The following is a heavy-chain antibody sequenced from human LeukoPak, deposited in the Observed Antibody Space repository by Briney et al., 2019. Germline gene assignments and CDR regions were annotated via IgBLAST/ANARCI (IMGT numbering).Heavy chain of an antibody. CDR1: GFTFSSYS. CDR3: ARYGSGSYHNWFDP. Sequence: GGSLRLSCAASGFTFSSYSMNWVRQAPGKGLEWVSSISSSSSYIYYADSVKGRFTISRDNAKNSLYLQMNSLRAEDTGVYYCARYGSGSYHNWFDPWGQGTLVTVSS. CDR2: ISSSSSYI. J-gene: IGHJ5*02. D-gene: IGHD3-10*01. V-gene: IGHV3-21*01.